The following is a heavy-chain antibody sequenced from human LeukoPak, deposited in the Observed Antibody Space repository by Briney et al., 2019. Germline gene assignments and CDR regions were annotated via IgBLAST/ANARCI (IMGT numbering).Heavy chain of an antibody. CDR3: ARARRDGYNLLGY. V-gene: IGHV1-8*03. J-gene: IGHJ4*02. CDR2: MNPNSGNT. Sequence: GASVKVSCKASGYTFTSYDINWVRQATGQGLEWMVWMNPNSGNTGYAQKFQGRVTITRNTSISTAYMELSSLRSEDTAVYYCARARRDGYNLLGYLGQGTLVTVSS. CDR1: GYTFTSYD. D-gene: IGHD5-24*01.